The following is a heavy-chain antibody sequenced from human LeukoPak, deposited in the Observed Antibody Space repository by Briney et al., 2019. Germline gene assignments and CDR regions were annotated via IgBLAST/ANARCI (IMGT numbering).Heavy chain of an antibody. Sequence: GESLKISCQGSGYSFANYWIGLVRQMAGKGLEWVGIIYPGASNTRYSPSFQGQVTISAEKSISTAYLQWSSLKASDTAVYYCARHSSSWYLHIWGQGTMVTVSS. CDR2: IYPGASNT. CDR3: ARHSSSWYLHI. J-gene: IGHJ3*02. V-gene: IGHV5-51*01. CDR1: GYSFANYW. D-gene: IGHD6-13*01.